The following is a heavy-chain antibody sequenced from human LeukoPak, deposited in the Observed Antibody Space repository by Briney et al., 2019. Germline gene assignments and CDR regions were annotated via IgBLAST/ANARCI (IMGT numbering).Heavy chain of an antibody. CDR2: MNPNSGNT. CDR1: GYTFTGYY. CDR3: ARSFRRYSYGPTDRYFDY. D-gene: IGHD5-18*01. J-gene: IGHJ4*02. Sequence: GASVKVSCKASGYTFTGYYMHWVRQAPGQGREWMGWMNPNSGNTGYAQKFQGRVTITRNTAISTAYMELSSLRSEDTAVYYCARSFRRYSYGPTDRYFDYWGQGTLVTVSS. V-gene: IGHV1-8*03.